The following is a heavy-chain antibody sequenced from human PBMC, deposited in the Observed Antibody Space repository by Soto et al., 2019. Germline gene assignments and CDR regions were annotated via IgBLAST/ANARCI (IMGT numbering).Heavy chain of an antibody. D-gene: IGHD2-2*01. CDR3: ARYGAVVPPLDYNGMDV. Sequence: QVQLQESGPGLVKPSQTLSLTCTVSGGSIRSGGYYWSWIRQHPGKGLEWVGYIYYSGNTYYNPSLKSRVTISVDTSKNQFSLKLNSVTAADTAVYYCARYGAVVPPLDYNGMDVWGQGTTVTVSS. CDR2: IYYSGNT. V-gene: IGHV4-31*03. J-gene: IGHJ6*02. CDR1: GGSIRSGGYY.